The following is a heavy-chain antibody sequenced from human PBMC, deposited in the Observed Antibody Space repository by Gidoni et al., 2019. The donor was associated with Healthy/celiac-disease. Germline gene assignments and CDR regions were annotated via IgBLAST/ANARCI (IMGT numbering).Heavy chain of an antibody. CDR1: GFTFSNAW. CDR2: IKSKTDGGTT. V-gene: IGHV3-15*01. CDR3: TTELSTLLLWFGEPGDYYYYMDV. J-gene: IGHJ6*03. Sequence: EVQLVESGGGLVKPGGSLRLSCAASGFTFSNAWMSWVRQAPGKGLEWVGRIKSKTDGGTTDYAAPVKGRFTISRDDSKNTLYLQMNSLKTEDTAVYYCTTELSTLLLWFGEPGDYYYYMDVWGKGTTVTVSS. D-gene: IGHD3-10*01.